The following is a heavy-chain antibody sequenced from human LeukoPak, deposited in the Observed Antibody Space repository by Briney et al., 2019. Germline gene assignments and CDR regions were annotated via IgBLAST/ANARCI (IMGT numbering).Heavy chain of an antibody. D-gene: IGHD2-21*02. V-gene: IGHV5-51*01. CDR2: IYPGDSDT. CDR3: ARSIVVVTARSPSHFYY. CDR1: GYSFTSYW. Sequence: GESLKISCKGSGYSFTSYWIGWVRQMPGKGLEWMGIIYPGDSDTRYSPSFQGQVTISADKYISTAYLQWSSLKASDTATYYCARSIVVVTARSPSHFYYRVQGTLVTVSS. J-gene: IGHJ4*02.